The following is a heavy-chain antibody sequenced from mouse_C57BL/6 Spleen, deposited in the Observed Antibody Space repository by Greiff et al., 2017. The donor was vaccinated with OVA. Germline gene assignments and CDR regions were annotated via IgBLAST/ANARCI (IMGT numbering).Heavy chain of an antibody. CDR2: ISSGSSTI. J-gene: IGHJ4*01. V-gene: IGHV5-17*01. CDR1: GFTFSDYG. D-gene: IGHD3-3*01. Sequence: DVMLVESGGGLVKPGGSLKLSCAASGFTFSDYGMHWVRQAPEKGLEWVAYISSGSSTIYYADTVKGRFTISRDNAKNTLFLQMTSLRSEDTAMYYCARRAGGNAMDYWGQGTSVTVSS. CDR3: ARRAGGNAMDY.